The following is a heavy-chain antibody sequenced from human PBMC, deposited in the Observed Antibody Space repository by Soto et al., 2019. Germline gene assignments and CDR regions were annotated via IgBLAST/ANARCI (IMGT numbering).Heavy chain of an antibody. CDR2: INHSGST. CDR3: ARCAFGGVIVDYYYYYMDV. CDR1: GGSFSGYY. J-gene: IGHJ6*03. Sequence: SETLSLTYAVYGGSFSGYYWSWIRQPPGKGLEWIGEINHSGSTNYNPSLKSRVTISVDTSKNQFSLKLSSVTAADTAVYYCARCAFGGVIVDYYYYYMDVWGKGTTVTVS. D-gene: IGHD3-16*02. V-gene: IGHV4-34*01.